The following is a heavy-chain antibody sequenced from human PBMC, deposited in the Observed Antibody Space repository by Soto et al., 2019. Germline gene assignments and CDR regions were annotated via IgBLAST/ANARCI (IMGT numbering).Heavy chain of an antibody. CDR1: GFPFSSYG. CDR2: IPYDGSNK. J-gene: IGHJ6*02. CDR3: AKDPFRLGSTKDYYGMAV. V-gene: IGHV3-30*02. D-gene: IGHD3-16*01. Sequence: GGSLRLSCAASGFPFSSYGMHWGGQAPGKRLEWVAVIPYDGSNKYYADSVKGRFTIARDNSKNTLYLQMTRLGGEATGVYYCAKDPFRLGSTKDYYGMAVGGQGSTVTVS.